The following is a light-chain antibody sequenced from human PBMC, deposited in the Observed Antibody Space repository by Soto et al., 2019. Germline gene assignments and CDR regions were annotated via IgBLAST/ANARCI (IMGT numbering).Light chain of an antibody. V-gene: IGKV3-11*01. J-gene: IGKJ1*01. CDR2: DAS. Sequence: IGMSQSPAAVSLYQGERATLSCRASQSVGKYLVWYQQKPGQAPRVLIYDASNRATGIPARFSGSGSGTDFTLTISSLEPEDFAVYYCQQYDKWPWTFGQGAMVDI. CDR1: QSVGKY. CDR3: QQYDKWPWT.